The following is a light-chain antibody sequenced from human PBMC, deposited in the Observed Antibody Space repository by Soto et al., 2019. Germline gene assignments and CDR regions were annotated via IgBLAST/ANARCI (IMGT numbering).Light chain of an antibody. J-gene: IGKJ1*01. Sequence: IVFTQSPGTLSLTPGERATLSCRASQSVSSSYLAWYQQKPGQAPRLLIYGASSRATGIPDRFSGSGSGTDFTLTISSLQPDDFATYYCQHYNSYSEAFGQGTKVDIK. CDR2: GAS. V-gene: IGKV3-20*01. CDR1: QSVSSSY. CDR3: QHYNSYSEA.